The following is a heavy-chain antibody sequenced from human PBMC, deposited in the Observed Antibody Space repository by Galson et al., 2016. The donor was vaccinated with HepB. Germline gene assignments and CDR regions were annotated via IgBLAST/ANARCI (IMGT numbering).Heavy chain of an antibody. Sequence: SLRLSCAASGFTFSLYGIPWVRQAPGKGLEWLAILTYDGSNTYYADSVEGRFTISRDNAKNTLYLQMNSLRAEDTAVYFCAKDSRGGNGGYSYSFDYWGQGTRVTVSS. CDR3: AKDSRGGNGGYSYSFDY. V-gene: IGHV3-30*18. CDR2: LTYDGSNT. J-gene: IGHJ4*02. D-gene: IGHD6-19*01. CDR1: GFTFSLYG.